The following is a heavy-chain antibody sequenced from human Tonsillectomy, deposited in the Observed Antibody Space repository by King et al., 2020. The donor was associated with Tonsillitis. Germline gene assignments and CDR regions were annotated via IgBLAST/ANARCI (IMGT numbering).Heavy chain of an antibody. D-gene: IGHD5-12*01. CDR1: GFTFRNYA. CDR3: AKDKVATMPRDAFDF. Sequence: VQLVESGGGLVQPGGSLRLSCAASGFTFRNYAMSWVRQAPGKGLEWVSAISGSGGSTYSADSVKGRFTISRDNSKNTLYLPMNSLRVEDTAVYYCAKDKVATMPRDAFDFWGQGTMVTVSS. V-gene: IGHV3-23*04. J-gene: IGHJ3*01. CDR2: ISGSGGST.